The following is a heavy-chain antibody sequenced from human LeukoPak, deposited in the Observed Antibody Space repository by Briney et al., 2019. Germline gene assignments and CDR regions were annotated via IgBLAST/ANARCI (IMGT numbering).Heavy chain of an antibody. D-gene: IGHD3-22*01. CDR2: ISHNGGDT. CDR3: AKDVYHYDRTGYVLDY. Sequence: PGGSLRLSCAASGFTFTFFAMTWVRQAPGKGLQWVSGISHNGGDTYYADSVKGRFTISRDNSKNTLYLQMNSLRAEDTAVYYCAKDVYHYDRTGYVLDYWGQGTLVTVSS. CDR1: GFTFTFFA. J-gene: IGHJ4*02. V-gene: IGHV3-23*01.